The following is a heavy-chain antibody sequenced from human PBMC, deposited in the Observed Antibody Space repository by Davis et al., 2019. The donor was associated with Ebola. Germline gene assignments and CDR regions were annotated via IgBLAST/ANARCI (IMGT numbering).Heavy chain of an antibody. Sequence: GESLKISCAASGFTFSSYSMNWVRQAPGKGLEWVSYISSSSSTIYYADSVKGRFIISRDNAKNSLYLQMNSLRDEDTAVYYCARDLCPRGVCYHSGYFDYWGRGTLVTVSS. V-gene: IGHV3-48*02. D-gene: IGHD2-8*02. CDR1: GFTFSSYS. CDR3: ARDLCPRGVCYHSGYFDY. CDR2: ISSSSSTI. J-gene: IGHJ4*02.